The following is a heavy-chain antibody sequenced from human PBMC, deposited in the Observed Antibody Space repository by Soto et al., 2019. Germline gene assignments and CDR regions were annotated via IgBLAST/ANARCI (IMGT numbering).Heavy chain of an antibody. CDR2: IYWDGDK. CDR1: GFSLSTSGAA. J-gene: IGHJ5*02. Sequence: QINLIESGPTLVTPTQTLTLTCTFSGFSLSTSGAAVGWVRQPPGRALEWLPLIYWDGDKRYNASLGNRLTITKDTSMNQVVLTLTNVDPADTATYYCAHRATMTIFGLIIDNGIWFDPWGQGTRVIVSS. CDR3: AHRATMTIFGLIIDNGIWFDP. D-gene: IGHD3-3*01. V-gene: IGHV2-5*02.